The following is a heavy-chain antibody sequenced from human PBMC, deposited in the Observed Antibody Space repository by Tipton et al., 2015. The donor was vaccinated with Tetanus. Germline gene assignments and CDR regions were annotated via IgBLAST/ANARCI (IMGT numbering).Heavy chain of an antibody. Sequence: TLSLTCTVSGGSISSGDYYWSWIRQPPGKGLEWIEYIYYSGSTYYNPSLKSRVTISVDTSKNQFSLKLSSVTAADTAVYYCAIDTVFDAFDIWGQGTMVTVSS. CDR2: IYYSGST. V-gene: IGHV4-30-4*01. J-gene: IGHJ3*02. CDR1: GGSISSGDYY. CDR3: AIDTVFDAFDI. D-gene: IGHD4-17*01.